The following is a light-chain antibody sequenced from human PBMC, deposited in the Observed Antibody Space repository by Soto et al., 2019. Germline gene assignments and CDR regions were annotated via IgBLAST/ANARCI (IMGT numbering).Light chain of an antibody. CDR3: QEYKHWLS. J-gene: IGKJ4*01. CDR1: QSIDIS. V-gene: IGKV3-15*01. CDR2: CSF. Sequence: IVMRQSPATMSVSPGERATLSCRASQSIDISLAWCQQKRGQSPRLLXHCSFTRAAGVPARFSGSGSGTEFNLTISSLQSEDFAVYYCQEYKHWLSLGGGTKVDTK.